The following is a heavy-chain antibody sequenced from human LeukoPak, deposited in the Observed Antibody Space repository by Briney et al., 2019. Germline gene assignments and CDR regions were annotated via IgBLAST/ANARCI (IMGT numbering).Heavy chain of an antibody. CDR3: AKAEAAYSCVP. J-gene: IGHJ1*01. V-gene: IGHV3-30*02. CDR1: GFTFSSYG. D-gene: IGHD2-21*01. CDR2: IRYDGSNK. Sequence: GVSLRLYCAASGFTFSSYGMHWVRPAPGKGLEWVAFIRYDGSNKYYADSVKVRFTISRDNSTNTLYLQMNSLRAENTAVYYCAKAEAAYSCVPWGQGTLVTVSS.